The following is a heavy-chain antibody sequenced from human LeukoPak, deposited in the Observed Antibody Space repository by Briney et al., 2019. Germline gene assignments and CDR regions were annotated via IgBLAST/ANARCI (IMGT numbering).Heavy chain of an antibody. CDR1: GGTFSSYA. J-gene: IGHJ4*02. V-gene: IGHV1-69*05. Sequence: ASVKVSCKASGGTFSSYAISWVRQAPGQGLEWMGGVIPIFGTANYAQKFQGRVTMTRDTSITTAYMEMSRLRSDDTALYYCARSPHILTGENFDYWGQGTLVTVSS. CDR3: ARSPHILTGENFDY. CDR2: VIPIFGTA. D-gene: IGHD3-9*01.